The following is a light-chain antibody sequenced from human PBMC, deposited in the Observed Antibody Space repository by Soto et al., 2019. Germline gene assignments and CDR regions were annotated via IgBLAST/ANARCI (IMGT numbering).Light chain of an antibody. J-gene: IGKJ1*01. V-gene: IGKV3-20*01. Sequence: EMVLTQSPGTLSLSPGERATLSCRASQSVSSSYLAWYQQKPGQAPRLLIYGASSRATGIPDRFSGSGSGTDFTLTSSRLEPEDCAVYYCQQYGSSPKTFGQGTKVEIK. CDR3: QQYGSSPKT. CDR1: QSVSSSY. CDR2: GAS.